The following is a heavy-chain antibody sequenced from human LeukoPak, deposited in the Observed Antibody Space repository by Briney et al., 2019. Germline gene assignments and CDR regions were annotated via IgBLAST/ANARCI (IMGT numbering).Heavy chain of an antibody. CDR1: GFTFSSYG. J-gene: IGHJ4*02. CDR3: AKVKVAGTFIFDY. Sequence: GGSLRLSCAASGFTFSSYGMHWVRQAPGKGLEWVAFIRYDGSNKYYADSVKGRFTISRDNSKNTLYLQMNSLRAEDTAVYYCAKVKVAGTFIFDYWGQGTLVTVSS. V-gene: IGHV3-30*02. D-gene: IGHD6-19*01. CDR2: IRYDGSNK.